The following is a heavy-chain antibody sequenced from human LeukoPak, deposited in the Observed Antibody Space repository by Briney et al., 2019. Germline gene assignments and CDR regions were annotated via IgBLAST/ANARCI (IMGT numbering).Heavy chain of an antibody. D-gene: IGHD6-19*01. J-gene: IGHJ6*02. CDR3: ARVRGIAVAGTHYYYYYGMDV. CDR2: IMQDGSEK. V-gene: IGHV3-7*01. CDR1: GFTFSSYW. Sequence: GGSLRLSCAASGFTFSSYWMSWVRQAPGKGLEWVANIMQDGSEKYYVDSVKGRFTISRDNAKNSLYLQMNSLRAEDTAVYYCARVRGIAVAGTHYYYYYGMDVWGQGTTVTVSS.